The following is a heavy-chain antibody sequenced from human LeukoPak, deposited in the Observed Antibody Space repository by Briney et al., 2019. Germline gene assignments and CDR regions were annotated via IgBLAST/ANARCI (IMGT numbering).Heavy chain of an antibody. CDR2: IYYSGSGGT. J-gene: IGHJ4*02. Sequence: SETLSLTCTVSGGSLSSYYWSWIRQPPGKGLEWIGYIYYSGSGGTNHNPSLKSRVTISVDTSQNQFSLKLSSVTAADTAVYYCARSLGYGYGYMDYWGQGTLVTVSS. CDR1: GGSLSSYY. D-gene: IGHD5-18*01. CDR3: ARSLGYGYGYMDY. V-gene: IGHV4-59*01.